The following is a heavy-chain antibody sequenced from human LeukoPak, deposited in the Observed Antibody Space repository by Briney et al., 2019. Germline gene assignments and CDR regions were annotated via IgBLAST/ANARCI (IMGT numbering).Heavy chain of an antibody. D-gene: IGHD3-10*02. CDR2: ISSSGSTI. Sequence: PGGSLRLSCAASGFTFSSYEMNWVRQAPAKGLEWVSYISSSGSTIYYAASVKGRFTISIDNAKNSLYLQMNSLRAEDTAVYYCAELGITMIGGVWGKGTTVTISS. CDR3: AELGITMIGGV. CDR1: GFTFSSYE. V-gene: IGHV3-48*03. J-gene: IGHJ6*04.